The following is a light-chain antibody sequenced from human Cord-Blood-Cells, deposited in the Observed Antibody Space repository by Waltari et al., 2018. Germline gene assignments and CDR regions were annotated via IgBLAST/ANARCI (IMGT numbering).Light chain of an antibody. Sequence: SYVLTQPPSVSVAPGKTARITCGGNNIGSKSVHWYQQKPGQAPVLVVYDDSDRPSGIPERFSDANSGTTATLTISGVEAVDEADYYCRVWDSSSDHVVFGGGTKLTVL. CDR1: NIGSKS. J-gene: IGLJ2*01. V-gene: IGLV3-21*03. CDR3: RVWDSSSDHVV. CDR2: DDS.